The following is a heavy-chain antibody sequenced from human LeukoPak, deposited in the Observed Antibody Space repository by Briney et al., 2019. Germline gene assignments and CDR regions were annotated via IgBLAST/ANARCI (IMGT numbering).Heavy chain of an antibody. V-gene: IGHV3-7*01. CDR3: ARNQD. CDR1: GFISNRAW. CDR2: IKEDGYEK. Sequence: PGGSLRLFCAASGFISNRAWMSWVRQAPGKGLEGVANIKEDGYEKYYVDSVKGRFTISRDIAKNSLYLQMNSLRAEDTAVYYCARNQDWGQGTLVTVSS. J-gene: IGHJ4*02.